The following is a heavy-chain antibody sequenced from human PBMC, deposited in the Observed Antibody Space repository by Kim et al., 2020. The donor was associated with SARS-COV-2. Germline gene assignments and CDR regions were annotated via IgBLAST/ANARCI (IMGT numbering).Heavy chain of an antibody. Sequence: PYLKSRVTISVDTSKDQFCLKLSSVTVADTAVYYCAGAGITMMVVVSAFDIWGQGTMVTVSS. V-gene: IGHV4-31*02. D-gene: IGHD3-22*01. CDR3: AGAGITMMVVVSAFDI. J-gene: IGHJ3*02.